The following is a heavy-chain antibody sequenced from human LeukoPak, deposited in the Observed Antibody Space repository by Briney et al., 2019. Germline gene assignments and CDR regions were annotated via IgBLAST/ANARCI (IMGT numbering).Heavy chain of an antibody. CDR1: GFTFSSYW. CDR2: INSDGSST. D-gene: IGHD3-10*01. V-gene: IGHV3-74*01. CDR3: ARDLITMVRGVIIGYGMDV. J-gene: IGHJ6*02. Sequence: GGSLRLSCAASGFTFSSYWMHWVRQAPGKGLVWVSRINSDGSSTSYADSVKGRFTISRDNAKNTLYLQMNSLRAEDTAVYYCARDLITMVRGVIIGYGMDVWGQGTTVTVSS.